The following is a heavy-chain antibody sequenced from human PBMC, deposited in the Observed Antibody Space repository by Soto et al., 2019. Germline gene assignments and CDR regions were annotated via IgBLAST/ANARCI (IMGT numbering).Heavy chain of an antibody. V-gene: IGHV2-5*02. CDR1: GFSVSTSGVG. CDR3: AYGDYVGNWFDP. D-gene: IGHD4-17*01. J-gene: IGHJ5*02. CDR2: IYWDDDK. Sequence: QITLKESGPTLVKPTQTLTLTCTFSGFSVSTSGVGVGWIRQPPGKALEWLALIYWDDDKRYSPSLKSRLTITKDTSKNQVFLTMTNMDPVDTATYYCAYGDYVGNWFDPWGQGTLVTVSS.